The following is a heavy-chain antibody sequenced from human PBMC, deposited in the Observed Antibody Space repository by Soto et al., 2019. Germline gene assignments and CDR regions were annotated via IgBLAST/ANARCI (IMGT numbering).Heavy chain of an antibody. CDR1: GGTFSSYT. Sequence: QVQLVQSGAEVQKPGSSVKVSCKASGGTFSSYTISWVRQAPGQGLEWMGRIIPILGIANYAQKFQGRVTITADKSTSTAYMELSSLRSEDTAVYYCARGTYSSGWYGTDYWGQGTLVTVSS. V-gene: IGHV1-69*02. CDR3: ARGTYSSGWYGTDY. D-gene: IGHD6-19*01. CDR2: IIPILGIA. J-gene: IGHJ4*02.